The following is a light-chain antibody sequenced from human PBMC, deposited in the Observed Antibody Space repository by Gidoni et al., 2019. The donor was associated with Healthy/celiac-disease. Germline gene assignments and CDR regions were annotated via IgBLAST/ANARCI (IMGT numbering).Light chain of an antibody. CDR3: QESYSTPH. Sequence: IQMTQSPSSLSASVGDRVIITCRASQSISNYLNWYQQKPGRAPKLLIYAASSLQTGVPSRFSGSGSGTHFTLTISSLQPEDFATYYCQESYSTPHFXGXTKVEIQ. J-gene: IGKJ4*01. CDR2: AAS. V-gene: IGKV1-39*01. CDR1: QSISNY.